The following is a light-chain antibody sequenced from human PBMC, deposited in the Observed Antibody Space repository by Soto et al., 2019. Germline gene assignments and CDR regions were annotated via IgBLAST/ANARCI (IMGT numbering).Light chain of an antibody. CDR2: GAS. J-gene: IGKJ1*01. V-gene: IGKV3-20*01. CDR3: QLYGTSPPRT. Sequence: EIVLTQSPGTLSLSPGERATLSCRASQSVSSTYLGWYQQKPGQAPRLLIYGASSRATGIPDRFSGSGSGTDFTLTIARLEPEDCAVYYCQLYGTSPPRTFGQGTKVEIK. CDR1: QSVSSTY.